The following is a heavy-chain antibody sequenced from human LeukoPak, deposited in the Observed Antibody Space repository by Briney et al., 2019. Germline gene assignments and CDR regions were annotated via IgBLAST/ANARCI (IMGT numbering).Heavy chain of an antibody. CDR1: GFTFSDYS. V-gene: IGHV3-48*02. D-gene: IGHD3-3*01. Sequence: GGSLRLSCAASGFTFSDYSMSWVRQAPGKGLEWVSYISSGSGNIYYADSVKGRFTFSRDNSQKSLYLQMNSLRDEDTAVYYCARFLRFLDYWGQGTLVTVSS. CDR2: ISSGSGNI. J-gene: IGHJ4*02. CDR3: ARFLRFLDY.